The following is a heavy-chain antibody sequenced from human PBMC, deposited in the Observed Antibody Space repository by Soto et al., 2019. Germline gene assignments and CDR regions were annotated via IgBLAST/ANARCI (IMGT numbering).Heavy chain of an antibody. Sequence: EVQLLESGGGLVQPGGSLRLSCAASGFTFGSFAMNWVRQAPGKGLEWVSTISGGGGNTYYADSVKGRFTISRDNSKNTVYLQMNSLRAEDTAVYYCAKGLTGTTSHFDYWGQGTLGTVSS. V-gene: IGHV3-23*01. D-gene: IGHD1-7*01. CDR1: GFTFGSFA. J-gene: IGHJ4*02. CDR3: AKGLTGTTSHFDY. CDR2: ISGGGGNT.